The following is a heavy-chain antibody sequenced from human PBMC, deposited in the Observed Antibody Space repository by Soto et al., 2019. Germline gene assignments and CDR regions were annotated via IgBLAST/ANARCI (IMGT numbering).Heavy chain of an antibody. V-gene: IGHV3-23*01. D-gene: IGHD2-2*01. J-gene: IGHJ1*01. CDR1: GFNFSSYD. CDR3: ATYTRGSLGFHH. CDR2: IRGSGDNT. Sequence: GGSLRLSCAASGFNFSSYDMSWVRQTLGKGLEWVSDIRGSGDNTYYADTVKGRFAISRDNSKNTLYLQMGRLRAEDTAVYYCATYTRGSLGFHHWGQGTLVTVSS.